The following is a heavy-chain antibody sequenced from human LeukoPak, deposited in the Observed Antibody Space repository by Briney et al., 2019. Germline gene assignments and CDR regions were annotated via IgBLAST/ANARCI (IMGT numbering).Heavy chain of an antibody. CDR3: ARVGHLPAAGTYDY. Sequence: SETLSLTCTVSGGSISSYYWSWIRQPPGKGLEWIGNIFYSGSPNYNPSLKSRVTTSFDTSKNQFSLELSFVTAADTAVYYCARVGHLPAAGTYDYWGQGTLVTVSS. D-gene: IGHD6-13*01. J-gene: IGHJ4*02. CDR1: GGSISSYY. CDR2: IFYSGSP. V-gene: IGHV4-59*08.